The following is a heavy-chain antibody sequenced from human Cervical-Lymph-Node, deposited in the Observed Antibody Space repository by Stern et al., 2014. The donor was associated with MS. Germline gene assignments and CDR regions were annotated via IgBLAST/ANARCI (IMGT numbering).Heavy chain of an antibody. CDR2: IYPSDSYT. V-gene: IGHV5-51*01. CDR1: GYSFTIYY. CDR3: ARHVQGFDY. J-gene: IGHJ4*02. Sequence: QLVQSGAEVKKPGESLQLSCKLSGYSFTIYYIAWVRQMPGKGLEWMGVIYPSDSYTTYSPSFQGQVTISADKSITTAYLQWSSLRASDTAMYYCARHVQGFDYWGQGTLVTVSS.